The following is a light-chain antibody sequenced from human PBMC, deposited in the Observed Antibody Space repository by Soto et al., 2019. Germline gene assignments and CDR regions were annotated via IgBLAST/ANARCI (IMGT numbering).Light chain of an antibody. J-gene: IGLJ1*01. V-gene: IGLV2-14*03. CDR2: HVS. CDR3: SSYASSSTLYV. Sequence: QSALTQPASVSGSPGQSITISCTGTSSDVGGYNYVSWYQQHPGKAPKLMIYHVSNRPSGVSNRFSGSKSGNTASLTISGLQAEDEADYYCSSYASSSTLYVFGPETKLTVL. CDR1: SSDVGGYNY.